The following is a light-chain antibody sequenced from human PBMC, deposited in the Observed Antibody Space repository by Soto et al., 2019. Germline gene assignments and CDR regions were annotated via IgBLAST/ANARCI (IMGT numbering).Light chain of an antibody. CDR1: QSVSAY. CDR3: QQRDNWSYI. Sequence: IVLTQSPDTLSLSPGARATLSCRASQSVSAYLAWYQQKPGQAPRLLIYDASNRATGIPARFSGSGSGTDYTLSISSLEAEDFAVYYCQQRDNWSYIFGQGTKLEMK. CDR2: DAS. J-gene: IGKJ2*01. V-gene: IGKV3-11*01.